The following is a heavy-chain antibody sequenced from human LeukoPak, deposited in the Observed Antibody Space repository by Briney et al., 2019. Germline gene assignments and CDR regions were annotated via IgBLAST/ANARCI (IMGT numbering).Heavy chain of an antibody. CDR1: GVSISSYY. V-gene: IGHV4-59*01. Sequence: PSETLSLTCAVSGVSISSYYWSWIRQPPGKRLEWIGYIYNIGSTNYNPSLKSRVTISVDRFKNQISLKLSSVTAADTAVYYCASSYFGGYFDYWGQGTLVTVSS. J-gene: IGHJ4*02. CDR3: ASSYFGGYFDY. CDR2: IYNIGST. D-gene: IGHD4-23*01.